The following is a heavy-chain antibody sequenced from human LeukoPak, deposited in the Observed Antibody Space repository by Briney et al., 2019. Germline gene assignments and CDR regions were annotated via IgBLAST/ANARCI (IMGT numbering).Heavy chain of an antibody. CDR3: ARRTVRAADDY. CDR1: GYTFTSSD. V-gene: IGHV1-8*01. J-gene: IGHJ4*02. CDR2: MNPNSGNT. Sequence: GASVKVSCKASGYTFTSSDINWVRQATGQGLEWMGWMNPNSGNTGYVQKFQGRVTMTRNTSISTAYMELSSLRSEDTAVYYCARRTVRAADDYWGQGTLVTVSS. D-gene: IGHD6-13*01.